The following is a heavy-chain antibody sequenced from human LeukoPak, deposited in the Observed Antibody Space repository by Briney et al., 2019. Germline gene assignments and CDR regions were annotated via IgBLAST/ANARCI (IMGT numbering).Heavy chain of an antibody. CDR3: ARALGVAAAGNWFDP. D-gene: IGHD6-13*01. J-gene: IGHJ5*02. CDR1: GGSISSGGYS. V-gene: IGHV4-30-2*01. CDR2: IYHSGST. Sequence: PSETLSLTCAVSGGSISSGGYSWSWIRQPPGKGLGWIGNIYHSGSTYYNPSLKSRVTISVDRSKNQFSLKLSSVTAADTAVYYCARALGVAAAGNWFDPWGQGTLVTVSS.